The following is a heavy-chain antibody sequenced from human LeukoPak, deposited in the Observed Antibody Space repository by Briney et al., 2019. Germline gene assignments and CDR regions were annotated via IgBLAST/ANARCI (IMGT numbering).Heavy chain of an antibody. Sequence: ASETLSLTCAVYGGSFSGYYWSWIRQPPGKGLEWIGEINHSGSTNYNPSLKSRVTISVDTSKNQFSLKLSSVTAADTAVYYCARKPRGSLLCGGDCYSFDYWGQGTLVTVSS. V-gene: IGHV4-34*01. J-gene: IGHJ4*02. CDR3: ARKPRGSLLCGGDCYSFDY. D-gene: IGHD2-21*02. CDR1: GGSFSGYY. CDR2: INHSGST.